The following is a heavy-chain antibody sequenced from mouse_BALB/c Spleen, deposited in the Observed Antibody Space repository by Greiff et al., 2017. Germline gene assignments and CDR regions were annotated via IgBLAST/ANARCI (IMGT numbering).Heavy chain of an antibody. J-gene: IGHJ4*01. CDR1: GFTFTDYY. CDR3: ARLITRAMDY. CDR2: IRNKANGYTT. Sequence: EVKLQESGGGLVQPGGSLRLSCATSGFTFTDYYMSWVRQPPGKALEWLGFIRNKANGYTTEYSASVKGRFTISRDNSQSILYLQMNTLRAEDSATYYCARLITRAMDYWGQGTSVTVSS. D-gene: IGHD2-4*01. V-gene: IGHV7-3*02.